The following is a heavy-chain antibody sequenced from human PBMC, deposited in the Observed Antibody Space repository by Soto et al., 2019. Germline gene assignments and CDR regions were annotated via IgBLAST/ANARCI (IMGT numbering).Heavy chain of an antibody. CDR2: IIPLFGTT. D-gene: IGHD1-26*01. CDR1: GGNFTNFG. J-gene: IGHJ5*02. CDR3: ARAHGTSWYNWFDP. V-gene: IGHV1-69*13. Sequence: SVKVSCKASGGNFTNFGISWVRQAPGQGLEWMGGIIPLFGTTNYAHKFRGRVTVTADESTSTVYMGLNSLRSEDTAMYYCARAHGTSWYNWFDPWGQGTLVTVSS.